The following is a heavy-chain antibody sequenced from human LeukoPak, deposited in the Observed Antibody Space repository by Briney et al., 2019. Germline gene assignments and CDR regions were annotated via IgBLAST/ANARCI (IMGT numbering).Heavy chain of an antibody. CDR3: AKDLLYDFWSGYSDRTFDI. CDR2: ISGSGGST. Sequence: PGGSLRLSCAASGFTLSSYAMSWVRQAPGKGLEWVSAISGSGGSTYYADSVKGRFTISRDNSKNTLYLQMNSLRAEDTAVYYCAKDLLYDFWSGYSDRTFDIWGQGTMVTVSS. V-gene: IGHV3-23*01. CDR1: GFTLSSYA. J-gene: IGHJ3*02. D-gene: IGHD3-3*01.